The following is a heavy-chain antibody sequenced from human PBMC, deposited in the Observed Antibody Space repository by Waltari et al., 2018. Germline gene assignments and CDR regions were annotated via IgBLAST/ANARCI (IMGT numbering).Heavy chain of an antibody. Sequence: QVQLQESGPGLVKPSETLSLTCTVSGYSISSGYYWGWIRQPPGKGLEWIGSIYHSGSTYYNPSLKSQVTISLDTSKNQFSLKLSSVTAADTAVYYCARHYGDYPLYFDYWGQGTLVTVSS. V-gene: IGHV4-38-2*02. CDR1: GYSISSGYY. D-gene: IGHD4-17*01. J-gene: IGHJ4*02. CDR3: ARHYGDYPLYFDY. CDR2: IYHSGST.